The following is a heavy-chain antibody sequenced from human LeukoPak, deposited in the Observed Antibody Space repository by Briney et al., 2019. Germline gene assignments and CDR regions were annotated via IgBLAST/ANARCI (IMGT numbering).Heavy chain of an antibody. V-gene: IGHV5-51*01. D-gene: IGHD2-2*01. CDR2: IYPGDSDT. J-gene: IGHJ4*02. Sequence: GESLKISCQGSGYSFTSYWIGWVRQMPGKGLEWMGIIYPGDSDTRYSPSFQGQVTISADKSISTAYLQWSSLKASDTATYYCARHTDCSSTSCSLDYWGQGTLVTVSS. CDR1: GYSFTSYW. CDR3: ARHTDCSSTSCSLDY.